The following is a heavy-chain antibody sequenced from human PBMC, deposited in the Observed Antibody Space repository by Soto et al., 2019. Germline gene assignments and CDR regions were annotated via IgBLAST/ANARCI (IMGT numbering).Heavy chain of an antibody. J-gene: IGHJ6*02. CDR3: ARDKCGEFLKGSGMDV. V-gene: IGHV4-59*01. CDR1: GDSITAYY. D-gene: IGHD3-10*01. Sequence: QMQLQESGPGLVKPSETLSLICSVSGDSITAYYLSWLRQSPGKELEWIVYIYHNGETNYHPSLKSRVTISADTSKTQLSLRLSSVTAADAGVYYCARDKCGEFLKGSGMDVWGQGTTVIVSS. CDR2: IYHNGET.